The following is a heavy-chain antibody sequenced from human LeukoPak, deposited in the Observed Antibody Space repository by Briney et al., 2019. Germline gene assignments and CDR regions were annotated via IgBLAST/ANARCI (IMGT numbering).Heavy chain of an antibody. J-gene: IGHJ4*02. D-gene: IGHD6-19*01. CDR1: GYTFTSYG. CDR2: ISAYNGNT. CDR3: ARAGYSSGWSPGPDY. Sequence: GASVKVSCKASGYTFTSYGISWVRQAPGQGLEWMGWISAYNGNTNYAQKLQGRVTMTTDTSTSTAYMELRSLRSDDTAVYYCARAGYSSGWSPGPDYWGQGTLVTVSS. V-gene: IGHV1-18*01.